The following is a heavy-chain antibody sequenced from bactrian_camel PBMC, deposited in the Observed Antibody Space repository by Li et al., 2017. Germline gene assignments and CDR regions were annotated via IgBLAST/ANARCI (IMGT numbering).Heavy chain of an antibody. CDR1: GHTYSSNC. Sequence: VQLVESGGGLVQPGGSLRLSCGASGHTYSSNCMGWFRQAPGKGLECVSFINPVGSTTRYADSVKGRFTISRDNAKNTMYLQMSSLKPEDTAVYYCVGDTGMGWGQGTQVTVS. CDR2: INPVGSTT. D-gene: IGHD3*01. J-gene: IGHJ4*01. V-gene: IGHV3S35*01. CDR3: VGDTGMG.